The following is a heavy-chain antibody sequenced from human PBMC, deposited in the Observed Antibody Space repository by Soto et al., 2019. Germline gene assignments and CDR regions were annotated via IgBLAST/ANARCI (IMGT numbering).Heavy chain of an antibody. CDR3: ARDGGYCIITSCYGLYYYYGIDV. Sequence: PGGSLGLSCAASGFTFSREGMNWVRQAPGKGLEWVSSISSSSSYIYYADSVEGRFTISRDNAKNSLYLQMNSLGAEDTAVYYCARDGGYCIITSCYGLYYYYGIDVWGQGTTVTVSS. CDR1: GFTFSREG. CDR2: ISSSSSYI. D-gene: IGHD2-2*01. V-gene: IGHV3-21*01. J-gene: IGHJ6*02.